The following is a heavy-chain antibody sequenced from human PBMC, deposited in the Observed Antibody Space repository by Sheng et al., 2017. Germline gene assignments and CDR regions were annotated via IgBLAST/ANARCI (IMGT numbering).Heavy chain of an antibody. CDR2: INPKDGVP. CDR1: GYTFTAYY. J-gene: IGHJ4*02. CDR3: TGATVY. D-gene: IGHD4-4*01. Sequence: QVLLLQSGAEVKKPGASVKVSCKASGYTFTAYYLHWVRQAPGQGLEWMGYINPKDGVPKFGQDFQGRVTMTADTSTNTAYLEISSLRPDDSALYFCTGATVYWGQGTLITVSS. V-gene: IGHV1-2*02.